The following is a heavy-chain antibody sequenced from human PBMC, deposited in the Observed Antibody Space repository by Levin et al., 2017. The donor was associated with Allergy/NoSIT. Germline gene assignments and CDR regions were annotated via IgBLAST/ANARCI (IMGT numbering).Heavy chain of an antibody. J-gene: IGHJ3*02. D-gene: IGHD2-2*01. CDR1: GFTFSSYG. Sequence: GGSLRLSCAASGFTFSSYGMHWVRQAPGKGLEWVAVIWYDGSNKYYADSVKGRFTISRDNSKNTLYLQMNSLRAEDTAVYYCARDTGVYCSSTSCQTTDAFDIWGQGTMVTVSS. CDR3: ARDTGVYCSSTSCQTTDAFDI. V-gene: IGHV3-33*01. CDR2: IWYDGSNK.